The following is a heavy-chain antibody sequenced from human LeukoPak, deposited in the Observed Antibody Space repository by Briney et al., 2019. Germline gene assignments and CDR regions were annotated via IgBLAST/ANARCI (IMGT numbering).Heavy chain of an antibody. D-gene: IGHD6-19*01. Sequence: SETLSLTCTVTGGSISSGDYYWSWIRQPPGKGLEWIGYIYYSGSTNYNPSLKSRVTISVDTSKNQFSLKLSSVTAADTAVYYCASPLLPYSSGWYRDYWGQGTLVTVSS. V-gene: IGHV4-30-4*01. CDR3: ASPLLPYSSGWYRDY. CDR2: IYYSGST. J-gene: IGHJ4*02. CDR1: GGSISSGDYY.